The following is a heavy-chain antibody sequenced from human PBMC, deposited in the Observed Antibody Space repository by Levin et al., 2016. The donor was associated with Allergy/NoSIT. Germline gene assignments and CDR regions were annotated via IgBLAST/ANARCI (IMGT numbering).Heavy chain of an antibody. CDR2: ISYDGTTE. J-gene: IGHJ4*02. Sequence: GESLKISCAASGFTFSRYAMHWVRQAPGQGLEWVAVISYDGTTEYYRDSVRGRFTISRDNSKGTLYLQMNSLRVEDTAVYYYAKVRDPGNTYFDSWGQGTLVSVSS. CDR1: GFTFSRYA. V-gene: IGHV3-33*05. CDR3: AKVRDPGNTYFDS.